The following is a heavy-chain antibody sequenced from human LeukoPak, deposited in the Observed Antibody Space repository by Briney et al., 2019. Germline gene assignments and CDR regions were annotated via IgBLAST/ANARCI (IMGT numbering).Heavy chain of an antibody. CDR2: INADGSST. V-gene: IGHV3-74*01. Sequence: GGSLRLSCAASGFTFGGYWMHWVRQAPGKGLVWVSRINADGSSTTYADSVKGRFTISRDNAKNTLYLQMNSLRAEDTALYYCAREAEVTGFDYWGQGTLVTVSS. CDR1: GFTFGGYW. D-gene: IGHD4-23*01. CDR3: AREAEVTGFDY. J-gene: IGHJ4*02.